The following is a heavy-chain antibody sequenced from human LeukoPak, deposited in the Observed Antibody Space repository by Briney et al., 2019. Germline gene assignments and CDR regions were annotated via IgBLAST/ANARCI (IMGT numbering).Heavy chain of an antibody. J-gene: IGHJ4*02. Sequence: ASVKVSCKASGYTFTGYYMRWVRQAPGQGLEWMGWINPNSGGTNYAQKFQGRVTMTRDTSISTAYMELSRLRSDDTAVYYCARANVVVTSHFDYWGQGTLVTVSS. CDR2: INPNSGGT. CDR3: ARANVVVTSHFDY. D-gene: IGHD2-21*02. V-gene: IGHV1-2*02. CDR1: GYTFTGYY.